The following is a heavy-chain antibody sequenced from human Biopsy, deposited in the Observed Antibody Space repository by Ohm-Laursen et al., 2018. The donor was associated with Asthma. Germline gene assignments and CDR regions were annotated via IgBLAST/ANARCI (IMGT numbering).Heavy chain of an antibody. D-gene: IGHD2-2*01. Sequence: PSVKASCKPLGGTFNTYVIGWVRQAPGHGLEWMGGINSVFGTTTYPQKFQDRVTITADDSTSTVYMELSSLRSEDTAVYYCARKAGSCISRTCYSLDFWGQGTLVTVSS. J-gene: IGHJ4*02. CDR2: INSVFGTT. V-gene: IGHV1-69*13. CDR3: ARKAGSCISRTCYSLDF. CDR1: GGTFNTYV.